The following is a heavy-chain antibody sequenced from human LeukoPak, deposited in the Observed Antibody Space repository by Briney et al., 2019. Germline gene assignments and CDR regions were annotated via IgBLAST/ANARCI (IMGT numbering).Heavy chain of an antibody. V-gene: IGHV3-23*01. CDR2: ISGSGGST. Sequence: GALRLSCAASGFTFSSYAMSWVRQAPGKGLEWVSAISGSGGSTYYADSVKGRFTISRDNSKNTLYLQMNSLRAEDTAVYYCAKGEVTNGYHFWSGYYFTHWGQGTLVTVSS. CDR3: AKGEVTNGYHFWSGYYFTH. J-gene: IGHJ4*02. D-gene: IGHD3-3*01. CDR1: GFTFSSYA.